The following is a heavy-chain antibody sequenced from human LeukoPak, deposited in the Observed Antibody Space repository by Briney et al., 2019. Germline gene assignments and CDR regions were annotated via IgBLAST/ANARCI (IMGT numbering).Heavy chain of an antibody. CDR1: GYTFTSYG. J-gene: IGHJ5*02. Sequence: ASVKVSCKASGYTFTSYGISWMRQAPGQGLEWMGWISAYNGNTNYAQKFQGRVTMTEDTSTDTAYMELSSLRSEDTAVYYCATGGSGSYHNWFDPWGQGTLVTVSS. CDR2: ISAYNGNT. CDR3: ATGGSGSYHNWFDP. V-gene: IGHV1-18*01. D-gene: IGHD1-26*01.